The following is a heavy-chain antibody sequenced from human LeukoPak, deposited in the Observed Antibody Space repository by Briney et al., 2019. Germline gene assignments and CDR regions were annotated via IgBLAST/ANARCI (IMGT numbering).Heavy chain of an antibody. CDR1: GFAFSDYG. CDR2: ITGSGGTT. J-gene: IGHJ4*02. V-gene: IGHV3-23*01. CDR3: AKDGNWARFES. D-gene: IGHD7-27*01. Sequence: PGGTLRLSCAASGFAFSDYGMNWVRQAPGKGLEWVSGITGSGGTTYYADSVKGRFTISRDNSKNTLYLQMNSPRAEDTAAYYCAKDGNWARFESWGQGTLVTVSS.